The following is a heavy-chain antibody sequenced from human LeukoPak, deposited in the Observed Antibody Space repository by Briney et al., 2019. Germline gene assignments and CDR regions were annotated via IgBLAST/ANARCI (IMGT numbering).Heavy chain of an antibody. Sequence: PGGSLRLSCAASGFTFSSYAMSWVRQAPGQGLEWFSTLSDSGGDTYYADSVKGRFTISRDNSKSTLYLQMNSLRAEDTAVYYCAKVPYSDYGSGRPPFMDAWGQGTTVAISS. V-gene: IGHV3-23*01. D-gene: IGHD3-10*01. CDR1: GFTFSSYA. J-gene: IGHJ6*02. CDR2: LSDSGGDT. CDR3: AKVPYSDYGSGRPPFMDA.